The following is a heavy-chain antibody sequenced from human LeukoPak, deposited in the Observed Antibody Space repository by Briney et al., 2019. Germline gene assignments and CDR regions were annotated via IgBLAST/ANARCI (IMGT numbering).Heavy chain of an antibody. J-gene: IGHJ4*02. D-gene: IGHD3-22*01. Sequence: GGSLRLSCAASGFTVSSNYMSWVRQAPGKGLEWISVVYSGASTYYADSVKGRFTISRDNSKNTLYLQMNSLRAEDTAVYYCARDRSQYYYGSSGYGDFDYWGQGTLVTVSS. CDR3: ARDRSQYYYGSSGYGDFDY. CDR1: GFTVSSNY. CDR2: VYSGAST. V-gene: IGHV3-53*01.